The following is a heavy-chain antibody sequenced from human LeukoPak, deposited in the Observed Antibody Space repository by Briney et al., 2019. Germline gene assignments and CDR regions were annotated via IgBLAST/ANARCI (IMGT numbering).Heavy chain of an antibody. V-gene: IGHV1-18*01. CDR1: GYTFTSYG. CDR2: ISAYNGNT. Sequence: ASVKVSCKASGYTFTSYGISWVRQAPGRGLEWMGWISAYNGNTNYAQKLQGRVTMTTDTSTSTAYMELRSLRSDDTAVYYCARDRSQQLVRPTYYYYGMDVWGQGTTVTVSS. D-gene: IGHD6-13*01. CDR3: ARDRSQQLVRPTYYYYGMDV. J-gene: IGHJ6*02.